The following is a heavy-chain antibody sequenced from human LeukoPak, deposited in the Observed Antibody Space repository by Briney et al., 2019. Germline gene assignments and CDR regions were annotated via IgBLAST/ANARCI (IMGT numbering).Heavy chain of an antibody. V-gene: IGHV1-46*01. J-gene: IGHJ3*02. D-gene: IGHD3-22*01. Sequence: GASVKVSCKASGYTFTSYYMHWVRQAPGQGLEWMGIINPSGGSTSYAQKLQGRVTMTTDTSTSTAYMELRSLRSDDTAVYYCARYPHDYYDSSGYSPGGAFDIWGQGTMVTVSS. CDR2: INPSGGST. CDR1: GYTFTSYY. CDR3: ARYPHDYYDSSGYSPGGAFDI.